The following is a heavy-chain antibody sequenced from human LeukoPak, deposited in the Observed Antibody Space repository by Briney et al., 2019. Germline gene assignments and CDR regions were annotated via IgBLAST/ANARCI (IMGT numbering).Heavy chain of an antibody. V-gene: IGHV4-31*03. J-gene: IGHJ4*02. CDR2: IYYSGST. CDR3: ARAPPGYSSSLDS. Sequence: SQTLSLTCTVSGGXISSGNYYWSWIRQHPGKGLEWFGYIYYSGSTYYNPSLKSRVTIPVDTSKNQFSLKLSSVTAADTAVYYCARAPPGYSSSLDSWGQGTLVTVSS. CDR1: GGXISSGNYY. D-gene: IGHD6-13*01.